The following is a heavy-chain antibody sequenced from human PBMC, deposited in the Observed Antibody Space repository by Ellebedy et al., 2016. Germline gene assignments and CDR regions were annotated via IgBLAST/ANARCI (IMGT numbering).Heavy chain of an antibody. Sequence: GSLRLSXAASGFTFSDFYMSWIRQAPGKGLEWIGEFNHTGFTNSNPHLKSRVTMSVDKSKNQFSLQLRSVTAADTAVYYCARGFGDYKNWFSPWGQGTLVTVSS. V-gene: IGHV4-34*01. D-gene: IGHD3-16*01. CDR1: GFTFSDFY. CDR3: ARGFGDYKNWFSP. CDR2: FNHTGFT. J-gene: IGHJ5*02.